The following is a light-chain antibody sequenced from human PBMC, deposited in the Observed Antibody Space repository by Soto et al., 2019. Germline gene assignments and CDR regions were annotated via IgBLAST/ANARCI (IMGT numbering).Light chain of an antibody. CDR1: HSFSIY. CDR2: AAS. CDR3: QQSYSTPWT. V-gene: IGKV1-39*01. J-gene: IGKJ1*01. Sequence: DIQMTQSPSYLSASVGDRVTITCRTSHSFSIYLNWYQQKPGKAPNLLIYAASSLGSGVPSRFSGSGSGTDFTLIISSLQPEDIATYYCQQSYSTPWTFGQGNKVEIK.